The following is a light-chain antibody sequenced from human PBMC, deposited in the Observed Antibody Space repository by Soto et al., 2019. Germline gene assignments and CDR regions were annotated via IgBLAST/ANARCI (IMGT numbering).Light chain of an antibody. CDR1: QSVSSNY. J-gene: IGKJ1*01. CDR2: GAS. CDR3: QQYGSSPWT. V-gene: IGKV3-20*01. Sequence: EIVMTQSPGTLSLSPGETATLSCRASQSVSSNYVAWFHQKPGQAPRLLIYGASSRATGVPDRFSASGSGTDFTLTISRLEPEDFAVYYCQQYGSSPWTFGQGTKVDIK.